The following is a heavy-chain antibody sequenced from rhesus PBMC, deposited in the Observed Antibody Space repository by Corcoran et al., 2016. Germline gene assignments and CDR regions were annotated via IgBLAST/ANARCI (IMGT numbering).Heavy chain of an antibody. D-gene: IGHD3-28*01. V-gene: IGHV4S10*01. Sequence: QVQLQESGPGVVKPSEPLSLTFAVSGGSLRDSYRWSWIRQPPGQGLEWIGYSYGRSTSNNYNPSLKSRVTISKDTSKNQFSWKLSSVTAADTAVYYCARVFYESGYYFDFWGQGVLVTVSS. CDR3: ARVFYESGYYFDF. CDR1: GGSLRDSYR. J-gene: IGHJ4*01. CDR2: SYGRSTSN.